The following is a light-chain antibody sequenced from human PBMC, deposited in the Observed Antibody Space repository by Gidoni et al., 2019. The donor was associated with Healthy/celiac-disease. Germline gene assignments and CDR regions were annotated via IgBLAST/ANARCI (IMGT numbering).Light chain of an antibody. Sequence: DIQLTQSPSFLSASVGDRVTITCRASQGISSYLAWYQQKPGKAPKLLIYAASTLQSGVPSRFSGSGSGTEFTLTISSLQPEDFATYYCQQLNSYPWALTFGGGTKVEIK. V-gene: IGKV1-9*01. CDR2: AAS. CDR1: QGISSY. J-gene: IGKJ4*01. CDR3: QQLNSYPWALT.